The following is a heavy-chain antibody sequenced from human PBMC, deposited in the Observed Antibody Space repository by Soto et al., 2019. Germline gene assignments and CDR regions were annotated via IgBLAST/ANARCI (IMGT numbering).Heavy chain of an antibody. V-gene: IGHV1-18*01. CDR3: AREGWELTQYWDFHL. J-gene: IGHJ2*01. CDR2: ISAYNGNT. D-gene: IGHD1-26*01. Sequence: QVQLVQSGAEVKKPGASVKVSCKASGYTFTSYGISWVRQAPGQGLEWMGWISAYNGNTNYAQKLQGRGTMTTDTPTSTAYKGLRSLKSDDTAGYYCAREGWELTQYWDFHLWGRGTLVTVSS. CDR1: GYTFTSYG.